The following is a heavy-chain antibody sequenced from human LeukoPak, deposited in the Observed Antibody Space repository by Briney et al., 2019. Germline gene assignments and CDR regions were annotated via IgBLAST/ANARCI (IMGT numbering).Heavy chain of an antibody. Sequence: ASVKVSCKASGYTFTSYGISWVRQAPGQGLEWMGWISAYNGNTNYAQKLQGRVTMTRDTSTSTVYMELSSLRSEDTAVYYCARSRAMVRGVIINNWFDPWGQGTLVTVSS. CDR3: ARSRAMVRGVIINNWFDP. CDR1: GYTFTSYG. D-gene: IGHD3-10*01. J-gene: IGHJ5*02. CDR2: ISAYNGNT. V-gene: IGHV1-18*01.